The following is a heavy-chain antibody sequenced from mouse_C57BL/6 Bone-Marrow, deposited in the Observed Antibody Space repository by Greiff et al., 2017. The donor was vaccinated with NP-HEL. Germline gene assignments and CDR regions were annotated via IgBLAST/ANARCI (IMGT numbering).Heavy chain of an antibody. J-gene: IGHJ2*01. CDR3: ARKRCTTVVGFDY. D-gene: IGHD1-1*01. V-gene: IGHV1-69*01. CDR2: IDPSDSYT. Sequence: QVQLQQPGAELVMPGASVKLSCKASGYTFTSYWMHWVKQRPGQGLEWIGEIDPSDSYTNYNQKFKGKSTLTVDKSSSTAYMQLSSLTSEDSAVYYCARKRCTTVVGFDYWGKGTTLTVSS. CDR1: GYTFTSYW.